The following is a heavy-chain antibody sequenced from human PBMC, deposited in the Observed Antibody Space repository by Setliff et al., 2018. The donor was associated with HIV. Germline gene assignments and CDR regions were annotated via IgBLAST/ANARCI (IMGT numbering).Heavy chain of an antibody. CDR2: ISIGSGGAI. V-gene: IGHV3-48*03. D-gene: IGHD3-3*01. CDR3: ARDYLYYNLYNGSPVXXMDV. Sequence: GGSLRLSCAASGFTFRNYKFNWVRQAPGRGLEWVSSISIGSGGAIDYADSVQGRFTISRDNSKNSLYLQMNSLRVEDTAVYYCARDYLYYNLYNGSPVXXMDVWGQGTTVTVSS. J-gene: IGHJ6*02. CDR1: GFTFRNYK.